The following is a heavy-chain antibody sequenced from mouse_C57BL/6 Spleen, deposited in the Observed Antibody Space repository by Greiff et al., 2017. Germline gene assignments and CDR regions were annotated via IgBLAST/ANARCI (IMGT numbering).Heavy chain of an antibody. CDR1: GYAFSSSW. V-gene: IGHV1-82*01. CDR2: IYPGDGDT. CDR3: AKITTDYLDY. D-gene: IGHD1-1*01. Sequence: VQLQQSGPELVKPGASVKISCKASGYAFSSSWMNWVKQRPGKGLEWIGRIYPGDGDTNYNGKFKGKATLTADKSSSTAYMQLSSLTSEDSAVYFCAKITTDYLDYWGQGTTLTVSS. J-gene: IGHJ2*01.